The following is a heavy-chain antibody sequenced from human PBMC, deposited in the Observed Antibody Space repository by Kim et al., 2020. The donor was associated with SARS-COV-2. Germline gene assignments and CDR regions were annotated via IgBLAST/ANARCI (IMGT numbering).Heavy chain of an antibody. D-gene: IGHD2-15*01. Sequence: GGSLRLSCAASGFIFSSYAMHWVRQAPGKGLEWVAVISYDGSNKYYADSVKGRFTISRDNSKNTLYLQMNSLRAEDTAVYYCARDEDIVVVVAATEKFSKYYGMDVWGQGTTVTVSS. V-gene: IGHV3-30*04. CDR1: GFIFSSYA. CDR3: ARDEDIVVVVAATEKFSKYYGMDV. J-gene: IGHJ6*02. CDR2: ISYDGSNK.